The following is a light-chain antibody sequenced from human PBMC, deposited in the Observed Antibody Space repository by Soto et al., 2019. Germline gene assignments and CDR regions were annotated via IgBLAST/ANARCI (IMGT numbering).Light chain of an antibody. CDR2: EVT. J-gene: IGLJ2*01. Sequence: QSALTQPASVSGSPGQSTTISCTGTSSDVGGYNYVSWYQQHPGKAPKLMIYEVTNRPSGVSDRFSGSKSGNTASLTISGLQAEDEADYYCNSYTTSSPYVVFSGGTKLTIL. V-gene: IGLV2-14*01. CDR1: SSDVGGYNY. CDR3: NSYTTSSPYVV.